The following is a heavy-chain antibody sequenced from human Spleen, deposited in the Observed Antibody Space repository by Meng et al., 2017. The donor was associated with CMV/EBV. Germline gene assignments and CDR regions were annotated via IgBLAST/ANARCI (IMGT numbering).Heavy chain of an antibody. V-gene: IGHV3-21*01. D-gene: IGHD2-2*01. CDR2: ISSSSSYI. J-gene: IGHJ5*02. Sequence: GGSLRLSCAASGFTFSSYSMNWVRQAPGKGLEWVSSISSSSSYIYYADSVKGRFTISRDNAKNSLYLQMNSLRAEDTAVYYCARDHIVPAADDWFDPWGQGTLVTVSS. CDR3: ARDHIVPAADDWFDP. CDR1: GFTFSSYS.